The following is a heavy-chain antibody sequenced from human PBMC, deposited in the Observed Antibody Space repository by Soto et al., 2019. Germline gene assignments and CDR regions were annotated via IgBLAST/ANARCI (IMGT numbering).Heavy chain of an antibody. Sequence: SDTLSLTCTVSGGSISSYYWSWIRQPPGKGLEWIGYIYYSGSTNYNPSLKSRVTISVDTSKNQFSLKLSSVTAADTAVYYCARTTIFGVVQGWFDPWGQGTLVTVSS. V-gene: IGHV4-59*08. CDR1: GGSISSYY. CDR2: IYYSGST. D-gene: IGHD3-3*01. CDR3: ARTTIFGVVQGWFDP. J-gene: IGHJ5*02.